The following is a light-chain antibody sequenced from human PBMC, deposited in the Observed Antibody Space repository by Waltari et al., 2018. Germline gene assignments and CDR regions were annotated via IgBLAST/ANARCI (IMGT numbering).Light chain of an antibody. V-gene: IGLV2-14*03. CDR2: DVR. CDR3: SSYTSSSTLHVV. CDR1: SSVDGGYNY. J-gene: IGLJ2*01. Sequence: QSALTQPASVHGSPGQSITISCPVTSSVDGGYNYGSWYQQHPSKAPRLMIYDVRNRPSGFSNRFSGSNSGNTASLTISGLQAEDEADYYCSSYTSSSTLHVVFGGGTKLTVL.